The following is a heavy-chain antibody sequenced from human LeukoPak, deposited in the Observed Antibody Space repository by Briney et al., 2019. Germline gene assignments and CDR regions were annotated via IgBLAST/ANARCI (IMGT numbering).Heavy chain of an antibody. Sequence: KAGGSLRLSCAASGFTFSSYSMNWVRQAPGKGLEWVSSISSSSSYIYYADSVKGRFTISRDNAKNSLYLQMNSLRAEDTAVYYCAKDTTPPKAGFDPWGQGTLVTVSS. V-gene: IGHV3-21*01. CDR3: AKDTTPPKAGFDP. CDR2: ISSSSSYI. J-gene: IGHJ5*02. D-gene: IGHD1-14*01. CDR1: GFTFSSYS.